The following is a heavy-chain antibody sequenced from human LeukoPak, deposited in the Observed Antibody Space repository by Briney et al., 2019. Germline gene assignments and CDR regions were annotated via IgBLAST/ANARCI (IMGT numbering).Heavy chain of an antibody. CDR1: GGTFNSYA. J-gene: IGHJ6*03. V-gene: IGHV1-69*05. CDR2: IIPIFGTA. Sequence: SXKVSCKASGGTFNSYAISWVRQAPGQGLEWMGRIIPIFGTANYAQKFQGRVTITTDESTSTAYMELSSLRSEDTAVYYCARLRLGYYYMDVWGKGTTVTVSS. D-gene: IGHD3-16*01. CDR3: ARLRLGYYYMDV.